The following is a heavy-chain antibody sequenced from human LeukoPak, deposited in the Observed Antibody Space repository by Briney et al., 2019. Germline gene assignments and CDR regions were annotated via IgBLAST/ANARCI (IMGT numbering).Heavy chain of an antibody. V-gene: IGHV3-23*01. CDR2: ISGSGGST. D-gene: IGHD5-18*01. CDR3: AKGGYSYGQSEFDY. J-gene: IGHJ4*02. Sequence: GGSLRLSCAASGFTFSSYAMSWVRQAPGKGLEWVSAISGSGGSTYYADSMKGRFTISRDNSKNTLYLQMNSLRAEDTAVYYCAKGGYSYGQSEFDYWGQGTLVTVSS. CDR1: GFTFSSYA.